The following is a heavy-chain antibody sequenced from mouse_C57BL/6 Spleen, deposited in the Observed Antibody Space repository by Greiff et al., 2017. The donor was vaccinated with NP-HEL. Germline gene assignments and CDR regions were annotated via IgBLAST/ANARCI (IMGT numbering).Heavy chain of an antibody. CDR3: ARPQIYYYGSWAMDY. CDR2: IGPGSGST. Sequence: VVEPGASVKISCKASGYTFTDYYINWVKQRPGQGLEWIGKIGPGSGSTYYNEKFKGKVTLTADKSSSTAYMQLSSLTSEDSAVYFCARPQIYYYGSWAMDYWGQGTSVTVSS. CDR1: GYTFTDYY. D-gene: IGHD1-1*01. J-gene: IGHJ4*01. V-gene: IGHV1-77*01.